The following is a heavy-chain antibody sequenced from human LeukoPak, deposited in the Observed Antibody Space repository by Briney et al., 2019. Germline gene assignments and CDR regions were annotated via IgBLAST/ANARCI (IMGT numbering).Heavy chain of an antibody. CDR3: VRHSLVVAGSPIDY. J-gene: IGHJ4*02. V-gene: IGHV5-51*01. CDR1: GYSFTSYW. CDR2: IYPGDSDT. Sequence: GESLKISCKGSGYSFTSYWIGWVRQMPGKGLEWMGIIYPGDSDTRYSPSFQGQVTTSADKSISTAYLQWSSLKASDTAMYFCVRHSLVVAGSPIDYWGQGTLVTVSS. D-gene: IGHD6-19*01.